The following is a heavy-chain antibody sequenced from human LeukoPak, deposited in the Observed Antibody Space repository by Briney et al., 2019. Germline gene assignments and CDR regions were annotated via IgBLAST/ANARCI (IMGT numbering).Heavy chain of an antibody. CDR1: GFTFDDYA. CDR3: AKDSGAAAAAHFGY. D-gene: IGHD6-13*01. V-gene: IGHV3-9*01. J-gene: IGHJ4*02. CDR2: ISWNSGSI. Sequence: GGSLRLSCAASGFTFDDYAMHWVRQAPGKGLEWVSGISWNSGSIVYADSVKGRFTISRDNAKNSLYLQMNSPRAEHTALYYCAKDSGAAAAAHFGYWGQGTLVTVSS.